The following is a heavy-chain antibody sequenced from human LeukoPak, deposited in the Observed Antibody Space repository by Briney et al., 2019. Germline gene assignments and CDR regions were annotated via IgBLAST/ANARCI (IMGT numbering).Heavy chain of an antibody. J-gene: IGHJ4*02. CDR2: INPNSGGT. Sequence: GASVKVSCKASGYTFTGYYMHWVRQAPGQGLEWMGWINPNSGGTNYAQKFQGRVTMTRDTSISTAYMELSRLISDDTAVYYCARDGLTYYDFWSGYWDRYYFDYWGQGTLVTASS. D-gene: IGHD3-3*01. CDR3: ARDGLTYYDFWSGYWDRYYFDY. CDR1: GYTFTGYY. V-gene: IGHV1-2*02.